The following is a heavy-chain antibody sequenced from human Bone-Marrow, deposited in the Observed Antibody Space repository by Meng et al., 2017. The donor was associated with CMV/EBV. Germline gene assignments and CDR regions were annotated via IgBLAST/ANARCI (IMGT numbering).Heavy chain of an antibody. J-gene: IGHJ5*02. Sequence: ASVKVSCKASGYTFTSYYMHWVRQAPGQGLEWMGIINPSGGSTSYAQKFQGRVTVTRDTSISTAYMELSRLRSDDTAVYYCARSGKHSSSYNWFDPWGQGTRVTVSS. D-gene: IGHD6-6*01. CDR2: INPSGGST. CDR1: GYTFTSYY. CDR3: ARSGKHSSSYNWFDP. V-gene: IGHV1-46*01.